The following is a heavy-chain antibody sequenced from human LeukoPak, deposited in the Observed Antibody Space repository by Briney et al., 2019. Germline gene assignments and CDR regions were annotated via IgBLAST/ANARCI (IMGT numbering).Heavy chain of an antibody. CDR3: TRDRTGNNDFWSGYTTFFDY. V-gene: IGHV3-7*01. J-gene: IGHJ4*02. Sequence: PGGSLRLSCAASGFTFSRYWMSWVRQAPGKGLEWVAKIKPDGSEKYSVDSVKGRFTISRDNAKNPLYLQMTSLRAEDTALYYCTRDRTGNNDFWSGYTTFFDYWGQGALVTVSS. CDR1: GFTFSRYW. D-gene: IGHD3-3*01. CDR2: IKPDGSEK.